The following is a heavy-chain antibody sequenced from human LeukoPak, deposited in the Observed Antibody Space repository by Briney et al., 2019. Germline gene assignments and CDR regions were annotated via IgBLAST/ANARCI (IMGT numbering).Heavy chain of an antibody. D-gene: IGHD6-19*01. CDR2: ISSSGSTI. V-gene: IGHV3-48*03. CDR1: GFTFSSYE. Sequence: GGSLRLSCAASGFTFSSYEMNWVRQAPGKGLEWVSYISSSGSTIYYADSVKGRFTISRDNAKNSLYLQMNSLRAEDTAVYYCARDQSEWLVQRADYWGQGTLVTVSS. CDR3: ARDQSEWLVQRADY. J-gene: IGHJ4*02.